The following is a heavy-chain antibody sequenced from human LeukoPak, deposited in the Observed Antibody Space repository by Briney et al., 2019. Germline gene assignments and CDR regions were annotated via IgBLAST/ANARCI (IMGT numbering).Heavy chain of an antibody. J-gene: IGHJ6*04. CDR1: EFIFSNYT. Sequence: GGSLTLSCAAFEFIFSNYTMNWVRQAPGKGLEWVSSISSRSTYMYYADSVKGRFTISRDNARNSVYLQMNSLRAEDTAVYYCAELGITMIGGVWGKGTTVTISS. V-gene: IGHV3-21*01. CDR3: AELGITMIGGV. CDR2: ISSRSTYM. D-gene: IGHD3-10*02.